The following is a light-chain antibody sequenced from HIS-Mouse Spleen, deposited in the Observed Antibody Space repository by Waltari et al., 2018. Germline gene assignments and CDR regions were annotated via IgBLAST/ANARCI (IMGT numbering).Light chain of an antibody. J-gene: IGLJ3*02. Sequence: QSALTQPASVSGSPGQSITIPCTGTSSDVGGYTYVPWYQQHPGKAPKLMIYDVSNRPSGVSNRFSGSKAGNTASLTISGLQAEDEADYYCSSYTSSSTLVFGGGTKLTVL. CDR1: SSDVGGYTY. CDR2: DVS. CDR3: SSYTSSSTLV. V-gene: IGLV2-14*03.